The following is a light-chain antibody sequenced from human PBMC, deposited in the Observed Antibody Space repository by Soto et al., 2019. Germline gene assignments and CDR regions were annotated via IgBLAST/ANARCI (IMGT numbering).Light chain of an antibody. CDR2: AAS. J-gene: IGKJ1*01. CDR3: QKYNSATWT. V-gene: IGKV1-27*01. Sequence: DIQMTQSPSSLSASVGDRVTITCRASQGISNYLAWYQQKPGKVPKLLIYAASTLQSGVPSRFSGSGSGTDVTLTISSLQPDDVATYYCQKYNSATWTFGQGTKVDIK. CDR1: QGISNY.